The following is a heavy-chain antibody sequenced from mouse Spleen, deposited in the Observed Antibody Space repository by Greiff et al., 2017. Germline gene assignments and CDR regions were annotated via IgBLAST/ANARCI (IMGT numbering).Heavy chain of an antibody. CDR3: TRSYYRYEGYYAMDY. V-gene: IGHV1-5*01. D-gene: IGHD2-14*01. J-gene: IGHJ4*01. CDR2: IYPGNSDT. Sequence: VQLQQSGTVLARPGASVKMSCKASGYSFTSYWMHWVKQRPGQGLEWIGAIYPGNSDTSYNQKFKGKAKLTAVTSASTAYMELSSLTNEDSAVYYCTRSYYRYEGYYAMDYWGQGTSVTVSS. CDR1: GYSFTSYW.